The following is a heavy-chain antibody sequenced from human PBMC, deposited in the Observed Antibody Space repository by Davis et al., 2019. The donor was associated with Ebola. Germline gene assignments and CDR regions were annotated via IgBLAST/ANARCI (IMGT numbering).Heavy chain of an antibody. J-gene: IGHJ3*01. CDR3: AKGAGRKSLDV. CDR1: GFTFSNYW. V-gene: IGHV3-7*03. D-gene: IGHD1-14*01. Sequence: GESLKISCAASGFTFSNYWMTWVRQAPGKGLEWVANIKKDGSEKNYAESAKGRFTISRDTAKNSLYLQMNTLRAEDTALYYCAKGAGRKSLDVWGQGTVVTVSS. CDR2: IKKDGSEK.